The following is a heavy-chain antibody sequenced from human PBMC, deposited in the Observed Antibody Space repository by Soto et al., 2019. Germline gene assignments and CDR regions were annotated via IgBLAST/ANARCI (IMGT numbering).Heavy chain of an antibody. Sequence: QVQLQQWGAGLLKPSETLSLNCTVQGGSFSTYYWSWIRQPPGKGLEWIGEINQSGAANYNPSLKSRVTMTVDTSRNQFSLKVSPVTAADTAVYYCARDRGYQVVSWSSYYYGMDVWGQGATVTVSS. CDR1: GGSFSTYY. CDR3: ARDRGYQVVSWSSYYYGMDV. D-gene: IGHD2-2*01. V-gene: IGHV4-34*01. CDR2: INQSGAA. J-gene: IGHJ6*02.